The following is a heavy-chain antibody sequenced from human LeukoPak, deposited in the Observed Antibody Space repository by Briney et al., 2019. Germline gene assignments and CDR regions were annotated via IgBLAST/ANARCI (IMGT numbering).Heavy chain of an antibody. CDR3: ARGRGYSGYAYYFDY. J-gene: IGHJ4*02. CDR2: IYYSGST. V-gene: IGHV4-39*07. D-gene: IGHD5-12*01. CDR1: GGSISSSSYY. Sequence: PSETLSLTCTVSGGSISSSSYYWGWIRQPPGKGLEWIGSIYYSGSTYYNPSLKSRVTMSVDTSKNQFSLKLSSVTAADTAVYYCARGRGYSGYAYYFDYWGQGTLVTVSS.